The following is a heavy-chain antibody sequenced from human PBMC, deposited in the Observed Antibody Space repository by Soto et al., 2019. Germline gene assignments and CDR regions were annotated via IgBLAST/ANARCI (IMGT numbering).Heavy chain of an antibody. Sequence: EVQLVESGGALVQPGGSLRLSCAASGFTFSSYWMSWVRQAPGKGLEWVANIEQGGSEKYYVDSVRGRFTISRDNAKYSLYLTLNSLRAEDTAVYFFARESGEFLVPRDFDYWGQGTLVTVSS. V-gene: IGHV3-7*01. CDR1: GFTFSSYW. CDR3: ARESGEFLVPRDFDY. CDR2: IEQGGSEK. D-gene: IGHD3-10*01. J-gene: IGHJ4*02.